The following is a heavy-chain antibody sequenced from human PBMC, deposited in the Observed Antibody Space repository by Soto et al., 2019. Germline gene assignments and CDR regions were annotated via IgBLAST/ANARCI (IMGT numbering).Heavy chain of an antibody. CDR1: GVSISSGDYY. CDR2: IYYSGST. D-gene: IGHD6-6*01. J-gene: IGHJ5*02. V-gene: IGHV4-30-4*01. CDR3: ARERPDGARLDP. Sequence: SETLSLTCSVSGVSISSGDYYWSWILQPPGKGLEWIGYIYYSGSTYYNPSLKSRVTISVDTSKNQFSLKLSSVTAADTAVYYCARERPDGARLDPWGQGTLVTVSS.